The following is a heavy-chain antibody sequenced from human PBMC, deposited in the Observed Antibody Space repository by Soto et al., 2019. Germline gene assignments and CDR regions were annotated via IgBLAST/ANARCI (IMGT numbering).Heavy chain of an antibody. Sequence: LRLSCAASGFTFSSYAMHWVRQAPGKGLEWVAVISYDGSNKYYADSVKGRFTISRDNSKNTLYLQMNSLRAEDTAVYYCARPGDYYDSSGYPFDYWGQGTLVTVSS. CDR2: ISYDGSNK. D-gene: IGHD3-22*01. CDR1: GFTFSSYA. V-gene: IGHV3-30-3*01. CDR3: ARPGDYYDSSGYPFDY. J-gene: IGHJ4*02.